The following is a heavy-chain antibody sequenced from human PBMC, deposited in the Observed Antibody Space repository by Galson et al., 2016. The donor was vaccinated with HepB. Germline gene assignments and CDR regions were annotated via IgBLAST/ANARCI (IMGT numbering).Heavy chain of an antibody. J-gene: IGHJ6*03. Sequence: SLRLSCAASGFTCTTYGMSWVRQAPGKGLEWVAFIRGSGGYTNYADSVKGRFTISRDNSKNTVYLLMNSLRAEDTALYYCAKDGSQTAGYMDVWGTGTTVSVSS. CDR2: IRGSGGYT. D-gene: IGHD3-10*01. CDR3: AKDGSQTAGYMDV. V-gene: IGHV3-23*01. CDR1: GFTCTTYG.